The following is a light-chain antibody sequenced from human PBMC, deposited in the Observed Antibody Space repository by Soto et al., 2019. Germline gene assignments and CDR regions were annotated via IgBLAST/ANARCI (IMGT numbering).Light chain of an antibody. J-gene: IGLJ3*02. CDR3: QVWDQSGDPWV. CDR2: DDN. V-gene: IGLV3-21*02. Sequence: SYELTQPPSVSVAPGRTATITCGGSNVARKAVYWYQQRPGQAPLVVVYDDNVRPSGSPERFSGSDSGNTATLTISRVEAGDEADYYCQVWDQSGDPWVFGGGTKVTVL. CDR1: NVARKA.